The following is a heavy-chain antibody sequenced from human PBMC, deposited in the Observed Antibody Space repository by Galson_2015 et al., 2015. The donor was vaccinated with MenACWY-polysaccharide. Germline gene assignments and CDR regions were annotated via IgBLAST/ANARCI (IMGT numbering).Heavy chain of an antibody. V-gene: IGHV3-21*01. CDR3: ARDTGGSDY. CDR1: GFTFSSYW. J-gene: IGHJ4*02. CDR2: ISSSASYI. D-gene: IGHD3-16*01. Sequence: SLRLSCAASGFTFSSYWMSWVRQAPGKGLEWVSIISSSASYIYYADSVKGRFTISRDNAKNSLYLQMNSLRAEDTAIYYCARDTGGSDYWGQGTLVTVSS.